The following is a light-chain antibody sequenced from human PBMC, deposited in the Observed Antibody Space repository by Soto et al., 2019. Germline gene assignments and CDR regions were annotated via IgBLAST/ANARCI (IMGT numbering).Light chain of an antibody. CDR3: ATWGSSLTAVV. V-gene: IGLV1-51*01. CDR2: DNN. Sequence: QSVLTQPPSVSAAPGQKVTISCSGSSSNIGNNYVSWYQQLPGTAPKLLIYDNNQRPSGIPDRFSGSKSGTSATLGITGLQSGDKDDYYCATWGSSLTAVVFGGGTKPTV. CDR1: SSNIGNNY. J-gene: IGLJ2*01.